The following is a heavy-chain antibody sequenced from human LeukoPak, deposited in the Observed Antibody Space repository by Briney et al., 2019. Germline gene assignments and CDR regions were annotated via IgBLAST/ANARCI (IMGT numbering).Heavy chain of an antibody. Sequence: ASVKVSCKASGYTFTSFYMHWVRQAPGQGLEWMGIINPSGGSATYAQKFQGRVTMTRDTSTSTVYMELNSLRSEDTAVYYCARETRGILPEGYWFDPWGQGTLVTVSS. CDR1: GYTFTSFY. V-gene: IGHV1-46*01. CDR2: INPSGGSA. J-gene: IGHJ5*02. CDR3: ARETRGILPEGYWFDP. D-gene: IGHD3-10*01.